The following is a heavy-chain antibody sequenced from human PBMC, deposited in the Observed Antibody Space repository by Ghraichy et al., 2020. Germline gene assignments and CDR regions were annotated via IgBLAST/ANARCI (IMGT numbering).Heavy chain of an antibody. CDR1: GGTFSSYA. D-gene: IGHD6-19*01. CDR3: ARVAGTEAYYYYGMDV. CDR2: IIPIFGTA. Sequence: SVKVSCKASGGTFSSYAISWVRQAPGQGLEWMGGIIPIFGTANYAQKFQGRVTITADESTSTAYMELSSLRSEDTAVYYCARVAGTEAYYYYGMDVWGQGTTVTVSS. V-gene: IGHV1-69*13. J-gene: IGHJ6*02.